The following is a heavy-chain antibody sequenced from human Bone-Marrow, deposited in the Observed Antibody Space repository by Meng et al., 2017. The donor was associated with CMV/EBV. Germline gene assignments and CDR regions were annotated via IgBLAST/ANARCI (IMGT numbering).Heavy chain of an antibody. CDR3: ARLLPAADYFYYSGIDV. CDR2: MFYSGST. D-gene: IGHD2-2*01. CDR1: GGSMSGDY. J-gene: IGHJ6*02. V-gene: IGHV4-59*01. Sequence: SETLSLTCTVPGGSMSGDYWSWIRQPPGKGLEWIGYMFYSGSTNYNPSLKSRVTISVDTSKSQFSLKLSSVTAADTAVYYCARLLPAADYFYYSGIDVWGQGNTVTVSS.